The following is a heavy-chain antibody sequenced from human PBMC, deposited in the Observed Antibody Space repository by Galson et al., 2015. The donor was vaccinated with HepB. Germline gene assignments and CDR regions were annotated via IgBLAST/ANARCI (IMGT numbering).Heavy chain of an antibody. CDR1: GYTFTTYA. D-gene: IGHD6-13*01. Sequence: SVKVSCKASGYTFTTYAINWVRQAPGQGLEWMGWINTYTENPTYAQGFTGRFVFSLDTSARTAYLQISSLKAEDTAVYYCARGFTVSGTWYYSGYWGQGTLVTVSS. V-gene: IGHV7-4-1*02. CDR2: INTYTENP. CDR3: ARGFTVSGTWYYSGY. J-gene: IGHJ4*02.